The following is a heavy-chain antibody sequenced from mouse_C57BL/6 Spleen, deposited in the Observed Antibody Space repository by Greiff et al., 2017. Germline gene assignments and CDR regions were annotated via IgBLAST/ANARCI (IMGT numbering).Heavy chain of an antibody. CDR1: GYSITSGYY. CDR2: ISYDGSN. CDR3: ARDYGSSPDY. D-gene: IGHD1-1*01. J-gene: IGHJ2*01. V-gene: IGHV3-6*01. Sequence: EVQLVESGPGLVKPSQSLSLTCSVTGYSITSGYYWNWIRQFPGNKLEWMGYISYDGSNNYNPSLKNRISITRDTSKNQFFLKLNSVTTEDTATYYCARDYGSSPDYWGQGTTLTVSS.